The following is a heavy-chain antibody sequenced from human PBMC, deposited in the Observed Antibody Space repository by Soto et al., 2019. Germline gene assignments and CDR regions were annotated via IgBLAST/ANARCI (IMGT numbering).Heavy chain of an antibody. CDR1: GGSFSGYY. CDR2: INHSGST. D-gene: IGHD3-3*01. CDR3: ARLDGNYDFWSGYYSPYYYGMDV. V-gene: IGHV4-34*01. J-gene: IGHJ6*02. Sequence: PSETLSLTCAVYGGSFSGYYWSWIRQPPGKGLEWIGEINHSGSTNYNPSLKSRVTISVDTSKNQFSLKLSSVTAADTAVYYCARLDGNYDFWSGYYSPYYYGMDVWGQGTTVTVS.